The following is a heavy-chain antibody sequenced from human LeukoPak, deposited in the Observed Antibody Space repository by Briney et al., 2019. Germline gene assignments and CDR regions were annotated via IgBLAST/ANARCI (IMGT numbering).Heavy chain of an antibody. V-gene: IGHV3-73*01. CDR2: IRSKANSYAT. J-gene: IGHJ6*02. CDR1: GFTFSGST. CDR3: TRGGHNNYYDGMDV. D-gene: IGHD5-24*01. Sequence: GGSLRLSCAASGFTFSGSTMHWVGQASGKGLEWVGRIRSKANSYATAYAASVKGRFTISRDDSKNTAFLQMNSLKAEDTAVYYCTRGGHNNYYDGMDVWGQGTTVIVSS.